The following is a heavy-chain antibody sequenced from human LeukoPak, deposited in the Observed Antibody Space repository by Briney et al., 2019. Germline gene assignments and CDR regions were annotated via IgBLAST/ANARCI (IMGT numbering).Heavy chain of an antibody. V-gene: IGHV3-33*01. CDR1: GFTFSSYG. CDR3: AREAYGSGSPYFDY. J-gene: IGHJ4*02. D-gene: IGHD3-10*01. CDR2: IWYDGSNK. Sequence: GRSLRLSCAASGFTFSSYGMHWVRQAPGKGLEGVAVIWYDGSNKYYADSVKGRFTISRDNSKNTLYLQMNSLRAEDTAVYYCAREAYGSGSPYFDYWGQGTLVTVSS.